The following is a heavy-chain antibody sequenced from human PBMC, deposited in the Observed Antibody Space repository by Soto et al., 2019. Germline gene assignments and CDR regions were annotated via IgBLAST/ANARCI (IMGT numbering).Heavy chain of an antibody. CDR2: ISGSGGST. CDR1: GFTFSSYA. CDR3: AKDQDGDLQSIGVYYYYYGMDV. V-gene: IGHV3-23*01. J-gene: IGHJ6*02. D-gene: IGHD4-17*01. Sequence: GGSLRLSCAASGFTFSSYAMSWVRQAPGKGLEWVSAISGSGGSTYYADSVKGRFTISRDNSKNTLYLQMNSLRAEDTAVYYCAKDQDGDLQSIGVYYYYYGMDVWGQGTTVTVSS.